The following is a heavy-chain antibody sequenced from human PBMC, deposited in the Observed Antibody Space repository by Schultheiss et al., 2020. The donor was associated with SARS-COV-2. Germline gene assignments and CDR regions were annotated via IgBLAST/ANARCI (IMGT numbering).Heavy chain of an antibody. Sequence: SQTLSLTCAVYGGSFSGYYWSWIRQPPGKGLEWIGEINHSGSTYYNPSLKSRVTISVDTSKNQFSLKLSSVTAADTAVYYCARDESIVVVVAATPHGQYFQHWGQGTLVTVSS. J-gene: IGHJ1*01. CDR3: ARDESIVVVVAATPHGQYFQH. V-gene: IGHV4-34*01. D-gene: IGHD2-15*01. CDR2: INHSGST. CDR1: GGSFSGYY.